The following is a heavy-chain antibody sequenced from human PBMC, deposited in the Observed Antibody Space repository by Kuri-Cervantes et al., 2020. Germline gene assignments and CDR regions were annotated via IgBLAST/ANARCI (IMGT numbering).Heavy chain of an antibody. Sequence: SGPTLVKPTQTLTLTCTFSGFSLSTSGAGVGWIRQPPGKALEWLAFIDWDDDKYYSTSLKTRLAISKDTSKNQVVLTMTNMDPVDTATYYCARTYYISGSYSGYYMDVWGKGTTVTVSS. CDR1: GFSLSTSGAG. CDR3: ARTYYISGSYSGYYMDV. CDR2: IDWDDDK. J-gene: IGHJ6*03. D-gene: IGHD3-10*01. V-gene: IGHV2-70*01.